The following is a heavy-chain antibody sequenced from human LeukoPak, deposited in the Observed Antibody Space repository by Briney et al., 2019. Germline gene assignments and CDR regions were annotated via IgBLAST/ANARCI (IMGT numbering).Heavy chain of an antibody. CDR1: GGSFSGYY. D-gene: IGHD6-13*01. V-gene: IGHV4-34*01. Sequence: SETLSLTCAVYGGSFSGYYRSWIRQPPGKGREWSGEINHSGSTNYNPSLKSRVTISVDTSKNQFSLKLSSVTAADTAVYYCARTLSYSSSWYRDYWGQGTLVTVSS. CDR2: INHSGST. J-gene: IGHJ4*02. CDR3: ARTLSYSSSWYRDY.